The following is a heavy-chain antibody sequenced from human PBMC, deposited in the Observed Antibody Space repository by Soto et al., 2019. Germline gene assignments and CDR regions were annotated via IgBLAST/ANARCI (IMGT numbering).Heavy chain of an antibody. CDR1: GYTFTTYD. V-gene: IGHV1-8*01. Sequence: QVQLVQSGAEVKKPGASVKVSCEASGYTFTTYDINWVRQATGQGLEWMGWMNSKSGNTGYAQKFQGRLTMTRDTSISTAYMELSSLTSDDAAIYFCARGFLARDHYYYMDVWGKGTTVTVSS. CDR3: ARGFLARDHYYYMDV. CDR2: MNSKSGNT. J-gene: IGHJ6*03.